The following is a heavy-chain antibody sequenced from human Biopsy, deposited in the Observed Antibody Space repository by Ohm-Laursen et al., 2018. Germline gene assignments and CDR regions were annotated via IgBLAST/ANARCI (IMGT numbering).Heavy chain of an antibody. Sequence: SDTLSLTCTVSGGSISSDYWSWIRQSPGKGLEWIGYISNRGSTNYNPSLRGRVTISVDTSKNQFSLKLSSLTAADTAVFFCARLYRLDDYWNDDPPDAFGVWGQGTVVTVSS. CDR1: GGSISSDY. D-gene: IGHD3-3*01. CDR2: ISNRGST. CDR3: ARLYRLDDYWNDDPPDAFGV. J-gene: IGHJ3*01. V-gene: IGHV4-59*07.